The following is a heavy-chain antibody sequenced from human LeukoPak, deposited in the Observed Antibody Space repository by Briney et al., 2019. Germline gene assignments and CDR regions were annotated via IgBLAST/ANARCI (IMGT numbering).Heavy chain of an antibody. J-gene: IGHJ4*02. V-gene: IGHV5-51*01. CDR2: INPGDFDT. CDR1: GYSFASYW. CDR3: ARHPSSSWYGYFDY. Sequence: GESLKISCKGSGYSFASYWIGWVRQMPGKGLEWMGIINPGDFDTRYSPSFQGQVTISADKSIGTAYLQWSSLKASDTAMYYCARHPSSSWYGYFDYWGQGTLVTVSS. D-gene: IGHD6-13*01.